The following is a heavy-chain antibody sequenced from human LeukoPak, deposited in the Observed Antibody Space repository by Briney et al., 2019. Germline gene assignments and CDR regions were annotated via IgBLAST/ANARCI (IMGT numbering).Heavy chain of an antibody. D-gene: IGHD5-24*01. Sequence: SETLSLTCAVSGGSISSHYWSWLRQPPGKGLEWIGYIYLSGSTNYKPSLKSRVTISVDTSKNQFSLKLSSVTAADTAVYYCARGGDGYNLGAFDIWGQGTMVTVSS. CDR3: ARGGDGYNLGAFDI. CDR1: GGSISSHY. V-gene: IGHV4-59*11. J-gene: IGHJ3*02. CDR2: IYLSGST.